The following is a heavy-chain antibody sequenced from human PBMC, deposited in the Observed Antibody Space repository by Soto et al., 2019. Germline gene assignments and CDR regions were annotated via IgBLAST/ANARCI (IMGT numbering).Heavy chain of an antibody. V-gene: IGHV1-46*01. CDR3: AKRVTAASTYYYYYGMDV. Sequence: ASVKVSCKASGYTFTNYHMHWVRQAPGQGFEWMGIINPSGGSTTYAQKFQGRVTITADESTSTAYMELSSLRSEDTAVYYCAKRVTAASTYYYYYGMDVWGQGTTVTVSS. J-gene: IGHJ6*02. CDR2: INPSGGST. D-gene: IGHD2-21*02. CDR1: GYTFTNYH.